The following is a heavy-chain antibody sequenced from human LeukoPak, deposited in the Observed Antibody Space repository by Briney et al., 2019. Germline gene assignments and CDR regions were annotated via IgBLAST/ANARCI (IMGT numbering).Heavy chain of an antibody. J-gene: IGHJ4*02. CDR2: ISCSGGST. V-gene: IGHV3-23*01. CDR1: GFTFSSYA. D-gene: IGHD6-19*01. CDR3: AKDGDYSSGWFDY. Sequence: PGGSLRLSCAASGFTFSSYAMSWVRQAPGKGLEWVSAISCSGGSTYYADSVKGRFTISRDNSKNTLYLQMNSLRAEDTAVYYSAKDGDYSSGWFDYWGQGTLVTVSS.